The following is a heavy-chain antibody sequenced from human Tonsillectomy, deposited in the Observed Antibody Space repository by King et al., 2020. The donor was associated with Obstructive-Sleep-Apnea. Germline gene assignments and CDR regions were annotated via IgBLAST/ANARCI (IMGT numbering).Heavy chain of an antibody. V-gene: IGHV3-66*01. Sequence: QLVQSGGGLVQPGGSLRLSCAASGFTVSSNYMSWVRQAPGKGLEWVSIIYSVGSTYYADSVKGRFTISRDNSKNTLYLQMNSLRAEDTAVYYCARFGVTVYYYYGMDVWGQGTTVTVSS. CDR2: IYSVGST. CDR3: ARFGVTVYYYYGMDV. D-gene: IGHD1-14*01. J-gene: IGHJ6*02. CDR1: GFTVSSNY.